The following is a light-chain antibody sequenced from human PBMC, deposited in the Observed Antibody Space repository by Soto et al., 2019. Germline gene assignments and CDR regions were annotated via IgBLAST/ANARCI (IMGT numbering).Light chain of an antibody. CDR2: EFS. V-gene: IGLV2-14*01. Sequence: QSALTQPASVSGYPEQSITISCTGTSSDVGGYHYVSWYQQHPGKAPKRKVYEFSNRPSGISNRFSGSKSGKTASLTISWLQAEDEADYYCSSYTNNYAWVFGGGTQLTVL. CDR1: SSDVGGYHY. J-gene: IGLJ3*02. CDR3: SSYTNNYAWV.